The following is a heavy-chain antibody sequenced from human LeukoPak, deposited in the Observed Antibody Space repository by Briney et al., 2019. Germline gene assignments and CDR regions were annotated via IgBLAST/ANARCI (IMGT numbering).Heavy chain of an antibody. CDR2: IKQDGSEK. J-gene: IGHJ5*02. D-gene: IGHD2-2*01. Sequence: GGSLRLSCAASGFTVSSNYMSWVRQAPGKGLEWVANIKQDGSEKYYVDSVKGRFTISRDNAKNSLYLQMNSLRAEDTAVYYCARGGRRYCSSTSCYSSIPMDWFDPWGQGTLVTVSS. CDR3: ARGGRRYCSSTSCYSSIPMDWFDP. CDR1: GFTVSSNY. V-gene: IGHV3-7*03.